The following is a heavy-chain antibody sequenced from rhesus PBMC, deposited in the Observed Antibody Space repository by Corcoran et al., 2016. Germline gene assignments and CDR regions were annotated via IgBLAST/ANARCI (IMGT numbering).Heavy chain of an antibody. CDR3: TSTVPAYRNRFDV. V-gene: IGHV3-16*01. CDR2: IKSKADGGTA. CDR1: GFTFSNYW. D-gene: IGHD4-29*01. J-gene: IGHJ5-1*01. Sequence: EVQLVESGGGLVQPGGSLRLSCAASGFTFSNYWMNWVRQAPGKGLEWVGFIKSKADGGTAAYAESVKGRFTISRDDSKTALYLQMNSLKPEDTAVYYCTSTVPAYRNRFDVWGPGVLVTVSS.